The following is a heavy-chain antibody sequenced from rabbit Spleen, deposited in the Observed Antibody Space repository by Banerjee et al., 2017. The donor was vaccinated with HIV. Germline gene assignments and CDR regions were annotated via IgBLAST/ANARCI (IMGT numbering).Heavy chain of an antibody. CDR3: TRDSGSGPYIDGYFNL. Sequence: QSLEESGGDLVKPGASLTLTCTASGFSFSSRYYICWVRQAPGKGLEWIACIYTGNAKTYYASWAKGRFTISKTSSPTVTLQMTSLTVADTATYFCTRDSGSGPYIDGYFNLWGQGTLVTVS. CDR2: IYTGNAKT. D-gene: IGHD1-1*01. CDR1: GFSFSSRYY. J-gene: IGHJ4*01. V-gene: IGHV1S40*01.